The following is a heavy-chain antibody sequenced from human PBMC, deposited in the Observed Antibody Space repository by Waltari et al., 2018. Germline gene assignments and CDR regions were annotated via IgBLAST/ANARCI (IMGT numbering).Heavy chain of an antibody. CDR2: INPNSGGT. CDR1: GYTFTGYY. D-gene: IGHD5-18*01. CDR3: ARDARGGGYSYGYYFDY. V-gene: IGHV1-2*02. J-gene: IGHJ4*02. Sequence: QVQLVQSGAEVKKPGASVKVSCKASGYTFTGYYMHWVRQAPGQGLEWMGWINPNSGGTNYAQKFQGRVTMTRDTSISTAYMELSRLRSDDTAVYYCARDARGGGYSYGYYFDYWGQGTLVTVSS.